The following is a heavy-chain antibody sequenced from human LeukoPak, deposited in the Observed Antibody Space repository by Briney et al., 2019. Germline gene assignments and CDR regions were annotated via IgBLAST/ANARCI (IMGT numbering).Heavy chain of an antibody. CDR2: INHSGST. V-gene: IGHV4-34*01. CDR1: GGSFSGYY. CDR3: ARRKVMITFGGVIVRMTFDY. D-gene: IGHD3-16*02. J-gene: IGHJ4*02. Sequence: PSETLSLTCAVYGGSFSGYYWSWIRQPPGKGLEWIGEINHSGSTNYNPSLKSRVTISVDTTKNKFPLKLSSMTAADTAVYYCARRKVMITFGGVIVRMTFDYGGQGTLVTVSS.